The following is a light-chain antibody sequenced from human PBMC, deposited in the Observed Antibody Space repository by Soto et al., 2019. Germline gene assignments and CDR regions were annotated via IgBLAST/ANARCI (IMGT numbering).Light chain of an antibody. CDR2: GAS. J-gene: IGKJ5*01. CDR3: QQDYILPIT. V-gene: IGKV3D-7*01. Sequence: EIELTQSPCTLSLSPGERATLSCRASQSVSSNLAWYQQKPGQAPRLLISGASTRATDIPARFSGSGSGTDFTLTINSLQPEDFAVYYCQQDYILPITFGQGTRLEIK. CDR1: QSVSSN.